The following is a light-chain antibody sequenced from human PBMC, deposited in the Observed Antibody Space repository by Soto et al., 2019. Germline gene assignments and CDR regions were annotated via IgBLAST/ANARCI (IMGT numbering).Light chain of an antibody. CDR3: QQYNSYSRS. J-gene: IGKJ4*01. CDR1: RSVSSW. CDR2: DAS. Sequence: DIQMTQSPSTLSASVVHRVTITCRASRSVSSWLAWYQQKPGKAPMLLIYDASSLQSGVPSRFRVSTTGTEFTLTISSLQPDDFATYYCQQYNSYSRSFGGGTKVDIK. V-gene: IGKV1-5*01.